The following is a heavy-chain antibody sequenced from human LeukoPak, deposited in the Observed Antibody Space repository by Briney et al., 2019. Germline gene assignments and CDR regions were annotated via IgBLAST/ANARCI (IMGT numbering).Heavy chain of an antibody. CDR2: IDEKRRT. D-gene: IGHD3-10*01. CDR3: ARDQRWELALDY. Sequence: SETLSLTCAVYGSFSDHSWSWVRQPPGKGLEWIGEIDEKRRTSYSPSLTSRVTMSVDTSKNQFSLRLSSVTAADTAVYYCARDQRWELALDYWGQGTLVTVSS. CDR1: GSFSDHS. V-gene: IGHV4-34*01. J-gene: IGHJ4*02.